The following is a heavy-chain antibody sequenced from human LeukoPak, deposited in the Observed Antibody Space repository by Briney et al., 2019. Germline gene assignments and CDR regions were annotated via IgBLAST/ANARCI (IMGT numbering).Heavy chain of an antibody. J-gene: IGHJ4*02. V-gene: IGHV3-23*01. CDR2: ISGSGGST. Sequence: PGGSLRLSCAASGFTFSSYAMSWVRQAPGKGLEWVSAISGSGGSTYYADSVKGRFTISRDNSKNTLYLQMNSLRAEDTAVYYCAKDRSYYYGSGSYYNVDYWGQGTLVTVSS. CDR3: AKDRSYYYGSGSYYNVDY. D-gene: IGHD3-10*01. CDR1: GFTFSSYA.